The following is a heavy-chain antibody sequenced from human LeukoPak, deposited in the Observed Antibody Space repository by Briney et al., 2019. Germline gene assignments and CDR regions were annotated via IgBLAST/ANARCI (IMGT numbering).Heavy chain of an antibody. D-gene: IGHD3-22*01. CDR3: ARDRHYYDSSGYLRYYYGMDV. CDR2: IKQDGSEK. CDR1: GFTFSSYW. Sequence: PGGSLRLSCAASGFTFSSYWMSWVRQAPGKGLEWVANIKQDGSEKYYADSVKGRFTISRDNAKNSLYLQMNSLRAEDTAVYYCARDRHYYDSSGYLRYYYGMDVWGQGTTVTVSS. V-gene: IGHV3-7*01. J-gene: IGHJ6*02.